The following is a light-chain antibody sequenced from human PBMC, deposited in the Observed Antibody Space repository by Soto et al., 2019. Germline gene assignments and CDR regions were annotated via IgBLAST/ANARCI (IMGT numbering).Light chain of an antibody. V-gene: IGKV3-15*01. Sequence: EIVMTQSPATLSVSPGERATLSCRASQSVSSNLAWYQQKPGQAPSLLIYGASTRATGTPARSSGSGSGTEFTLTISSLQSEDFAVYYCQQYIRWPLTFGGGTKVEIK. CDR1: QSVSSN. CDR2: GAS. J-gene: IGKJ4*01. CDR3: QQYIRWPLT.